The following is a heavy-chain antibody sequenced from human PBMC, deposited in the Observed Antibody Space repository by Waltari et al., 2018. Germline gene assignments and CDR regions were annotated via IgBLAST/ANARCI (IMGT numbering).Heavy chain of an antibody. J-gene: IGHJ4*02. CDR3: ARGKVQGVIFSPFDY. D-gene: IGHD3-10*01. V-gene: IGHV4-59*11. CDR2: IYYSGST. Sequence: QVQLQESGPGLVKPSETLSLTCTVSGCSISSHYWSWFRQPPGKGLEWIGYIYYSGSTNYNPSLKSRVTISVDTSKNQFSLKLSSVTAADTAVYYCARGKVQGVIFSPFDYWGQGTLVTVSS. CDR1: GCSISSHY.